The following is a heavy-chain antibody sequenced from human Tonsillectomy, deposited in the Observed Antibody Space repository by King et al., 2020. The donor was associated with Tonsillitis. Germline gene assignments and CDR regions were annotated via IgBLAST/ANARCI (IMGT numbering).Heavy chain of an antibody. CDR2: ISSSSSYI. CDR3: ARDSSDAFDI. CDR1: GFTFSSYS. Sequence: QLVESGGGLVKPGGSLRLSCAASGFTFSSYSMNRVRQAPGKGLEWVSSISSSSSYIYYADSVKGRFTISRDNAKNSLYLQMNSLRAEDTAVYYCARDSSDAFDIWGQGTMVTVSS. D-gene: IGHD6-6*01. V-gene: IGHV3-21*01. J-gene: IGHJ3*02.